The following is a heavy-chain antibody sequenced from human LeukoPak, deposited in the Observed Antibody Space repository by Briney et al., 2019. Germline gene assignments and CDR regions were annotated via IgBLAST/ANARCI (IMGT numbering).Heavy chain of an antibody. J-gene: IGHJ4*02. V-gene: IGHV3-30-3*01. D-gene: IGHD5-18*01. Sequence: GGCLRLSCAASGFTFSSYAMHWVRQAPGKGLEWVAVISYDGSNKYYADSVKGRFTISRDNSKNTLYLQMNSLRAEDAAVYYCARARDTAMVISYYFDYWGQGTLVTVSS. CDR1: GFTFSSYA. CDR2: ISYDGSNK. CDR3: ARARDTAMVISYYFDY.